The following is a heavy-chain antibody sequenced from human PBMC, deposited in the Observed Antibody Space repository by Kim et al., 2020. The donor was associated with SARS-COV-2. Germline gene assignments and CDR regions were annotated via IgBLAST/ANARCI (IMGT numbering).Heavy chain of an antibody. CDR1: GFTFSSYA. J-gene: IGHJ4*02. CDR3: AAEGPITIFGDHTRTGFDY. Sequence: GGSLRLSCAASGFTFSSYAMHWVRQAPGKGLEWVAVISYDGSNKYYADSVKGRFTISRDNSKNTLYLQMNSLRAEDTAVYYCAAEGPITIFGDHTRTGFDYWGQGTLVTVSS. V-gene: IGHV3-30-3*01. D-gene: IGHD3-3*01. CDR2: ISYDGSNK.